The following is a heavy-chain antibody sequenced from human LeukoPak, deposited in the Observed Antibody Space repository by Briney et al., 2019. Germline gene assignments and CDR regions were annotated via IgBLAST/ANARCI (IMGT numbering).Heavy chain of an antibody. CDR1: GFTFSDYW. CDR2: LNSDGSST. D-gene: IGHD3-10*01. J-gene: IGHJ4*02. Sequence: GGSLRLSCAASGFTFSDYWMHWVRQAPGKALVWVSRLNSDGSSTIYADSVEGRFTISRDNAKNTLYLQMNSLRAEDTAVYYCARGLGATGDYWGQGTLVTVSS. CDR3: ARGLGATGDY. V-gene: IGHV3-74*01.